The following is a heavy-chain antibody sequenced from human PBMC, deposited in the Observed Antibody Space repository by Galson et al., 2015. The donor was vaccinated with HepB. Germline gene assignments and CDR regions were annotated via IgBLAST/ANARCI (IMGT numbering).Heavy chain of an antibody. CDR3: ARTSIAAQSNWFDP. CDR1: GFTFSSYG. CDR2: IWYDGSNK. V-gene: IGHV3-33*01. J-gene: IGHJ5*02. Sequence: SLRLSCAASGFTFSSYGMHWVRQAPGKGLEWVAVIWYDGSNKYYADSVKGRFTISRDNSKNTLYLQMNSLRAEDTAVYYCARTSIAAQSNWFDPWGQGTLVTVSS. D-gene: IGHD6-6*01.